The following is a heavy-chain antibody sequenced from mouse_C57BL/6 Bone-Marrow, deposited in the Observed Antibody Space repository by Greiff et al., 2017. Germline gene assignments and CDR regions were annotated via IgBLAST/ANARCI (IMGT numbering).Heavy chain of an antibody. CDR1: GFTFSSYG. CDR3: ARKKTGRYFDV. CDR2: ISSGGSYT. J-gene: IGHJ1*03. V-gene: IGHV5-6*01. Sequence: EVQLVESGGDLVKPGGSLKLSCAASGFTFSSYGMSWVRQTPDKRLEWVATISSGGSYTYYPDSVKGRFTISRDNAKNTLYLQMSSLKSEDTAMYYCARKKTGRYFDVWGTGTTVTVSS. D-gene: IGHD4-1*01.